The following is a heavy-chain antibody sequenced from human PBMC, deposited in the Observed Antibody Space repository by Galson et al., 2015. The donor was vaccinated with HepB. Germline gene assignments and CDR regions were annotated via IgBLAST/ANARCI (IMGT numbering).Heavy chain of an antibody. CDR2: ISGSGTYT. CDR1: GFTFSDYY. J-gene: IGHJ3*01. Sequence: SLRLSCAASGFTFSDYYMTWARQAPGKGLEWTSYISGSGTYTQSAESVKGRFTISRDNSNNSLFLEIDTLRAEDTAVYYCARGVRVASYAFDVWGRGTMVTVSS. CDR3: ARGVRVASYAFDV. D-gene: IGHD2-15*01. V-gene: IGHV3-11*06.